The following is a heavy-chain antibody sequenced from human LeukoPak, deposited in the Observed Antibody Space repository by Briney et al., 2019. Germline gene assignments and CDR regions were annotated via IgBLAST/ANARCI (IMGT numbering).Heavy chain of an antibody. CDR1: GGSYSGYY. Sequence: SETLSLTCAVYGGSYSGYYWSWIRQPPGKGLEWIGEINHSGSTNYNPSLKSRVTISVDTSKNQFSLKLSSVTAADTAVYYCARRNRYGALYFDYWGQGTLVTVSS. CDR3: ARRNRYGALYFDY. V-gene: IGHV4-34*01. J-gene: IGHJ4*02. CDR2: INHSGST. D-gene: IGHD2/OR15-2a*01.